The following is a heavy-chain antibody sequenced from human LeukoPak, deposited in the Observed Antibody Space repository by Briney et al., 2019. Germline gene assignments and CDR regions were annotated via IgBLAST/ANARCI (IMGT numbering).Heavy chain of an antibody. Sequence: PGGSLRLSCAASGFTFDDYAMHWVRQAPGKGLEWVSGISWNSGSIGYADSVKGRFTISRDNAKNSLYLQMNSLRAEDTALYYCALSPYYYYYMDVWGKGTTVTISS. V-gene: IGHV3-9*01. CDR3: ALSPYYYYYMDV. J-gene: IGHJ6*03. CDR2: ISWNSGSI. CDR1: GFTFDDYA.